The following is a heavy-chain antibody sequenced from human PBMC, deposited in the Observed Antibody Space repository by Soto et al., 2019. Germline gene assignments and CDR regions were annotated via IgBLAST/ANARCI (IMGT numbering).Heavy chain of an antibody. Sequence: EVQLVETGGGLIQPGGSLRLSCAASGFTVSSNYMSWVRQAPGKGLEWVSVVYSGGSTYYADSVKGRFTSSRDNSKNTLYLQMNSLRAEDTAVYYCARDSRDCSGGSCSTPNFDYWGQGTLVTVSS. D-gene: IGHD2-15*01. CDR3: ARDSRDCSGGSCSTPNFDY. CDR2: VYSGGST. CDR1: GFTVSSNY. J-gene: IGHJ4*02. V-gene: IGHV3-53*02.